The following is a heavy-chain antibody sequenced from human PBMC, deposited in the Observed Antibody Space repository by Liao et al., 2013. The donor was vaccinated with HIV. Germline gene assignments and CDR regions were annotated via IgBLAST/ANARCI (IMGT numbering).Heavy chain of an antibody. CDR3: AREQWEPAPNWYSDL. J-gene: IGHJ2*01. CDR2: INHSGST. Sequence: QVQLQQWGAGLLKPSETLSLTCAVYGGSFSGYYWSWIRQPPGKGLEWIGEINHSGSTNYNPSLKSRVTISVDTSKNQFSLKLSSVTAADTAVYYCAREQWEPAPNWYSDLWGRGTLVIVSS. CDR1: GGSFSGYY. D-gene: IGHD1-26*01. V-gene: IGHV4-34*01.